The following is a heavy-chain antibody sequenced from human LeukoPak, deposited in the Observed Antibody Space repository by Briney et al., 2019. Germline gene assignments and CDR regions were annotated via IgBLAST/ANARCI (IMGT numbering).Heavy chain of an antibody. Sequence: SETLSLTCTVSGGSISSGGYYWSWIRQHPGKGLEWIGYIYYSGSTYYNPSLKSRVTISVDTSKSQFSLKLSSVTAADTAVYYCARDRRHIVVAWGQGTLVTVSS. V-gene: IGHV4-31*03. J-gene: IGHJ5*02. CDR2: IYYSGST. D-gene: IGHD2-21*01. CDR3: ARDRRHIVVA. CDR1: GGSISSGGYY.